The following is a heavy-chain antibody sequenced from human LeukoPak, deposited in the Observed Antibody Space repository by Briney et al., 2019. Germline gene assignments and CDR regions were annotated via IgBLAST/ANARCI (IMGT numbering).Heavy chain of an antibody. CDR1: GFTFSSYA. D-gene: IGHD2-15*01. J-gene: IGHJ4*02. CDR2: ISYDGSNE. V-gene: IGHV3-30*04. Sequence: GGSLRLSCAASGFTFSSYAMHWVRQAPGKGLEWVAVISYDGSNEYYADSVKGRFTISRDNSKNTLYLQMNSLRAEDTAVYYCARVGIVVVVATMNMYFDYWGQGTLVTVSS. CDR3: ARVGIVVVVATMNMYFDY.